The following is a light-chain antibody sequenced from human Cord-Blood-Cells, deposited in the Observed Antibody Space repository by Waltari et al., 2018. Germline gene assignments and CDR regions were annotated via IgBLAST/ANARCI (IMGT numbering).Light chain of an antibody. J-gene: IGKJ3*01. CDR3: QQRSNWLFT. Sequence: EIVLTQSPATLPLSPGERATPSCRASQRVSSYLAWYQQKPGQAPRLLIYDASNRATGIPARFSGSGSGTDFTLTISSLEPEDFAVYYCQQRSNWLFTFGPGTKVDIK. CDR2: DAS. V-gene: IGKV3-11*01. CDR1: QRVSSY.